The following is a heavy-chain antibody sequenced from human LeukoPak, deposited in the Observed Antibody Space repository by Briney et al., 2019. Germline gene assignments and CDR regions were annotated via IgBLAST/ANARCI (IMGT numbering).Heavy chain of an antibody. J-gene: IGHJ4*02. CDR1: GGSFSGYY. CDR2: IYSGGMT. V-gene: IGHV4-34*01. D-gene: IGHD1-14*01. CDR3: ARHFDHPTAYFDS. Sequence: SETLSLTCAVYGGSFSGYYWSWLRQPPGKGLEWIASIYSGGMTFYSPSLKSRLTISADTSRNHFSLRLSSVTAADTALYFCARHFDHPTAYFDSWGQGSLVTVSS.